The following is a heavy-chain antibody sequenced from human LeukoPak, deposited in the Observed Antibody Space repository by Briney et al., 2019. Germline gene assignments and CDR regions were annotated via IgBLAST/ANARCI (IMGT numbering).Heavy chain of an antibody. V-gene: IGHV3-21*01. Sequence: GGSLRLSCAASGFTFTSYSMNWVRQAPGKGLEWVSSISSSSSYIYYADSVKGRFTISRDNAKNSLYLQMNSLRAEDTAVYYCARDETPRNFDYWGQGTLVTVSS. J-gene: IGHJ4*02. CDR1: GFTFTSYS. CDR3: ARDETPRNFDY. CDR2: ISSSSSYI. D-gene: IGHD4-23*01.